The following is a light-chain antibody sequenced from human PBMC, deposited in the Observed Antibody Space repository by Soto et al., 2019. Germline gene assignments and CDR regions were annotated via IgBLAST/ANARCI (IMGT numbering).Light chain of an antibody. CDR3: GALDDSLGGYV. V-gene: IGLV1-44*01. J-gene: IGLJ1*01. CDR1: SSNIGTNT. CDR2: ADV. Sequence: QSVLTQPPSASGTPGQRVTISCSGGSSNIGTNTVNWYQHLPGTTPKLLIFADVQRPSGVPDRFSGSKSGTSASLAISGIPSEDEGDYYCGALDDSLGGYVFGTGTKLTVL.